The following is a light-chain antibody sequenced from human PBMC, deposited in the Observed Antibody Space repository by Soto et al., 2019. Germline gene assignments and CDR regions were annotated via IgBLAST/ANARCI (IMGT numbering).Light chain of an antibody. CDR3: QQSYNTTRT. V-gene: IGKV1-39*01. CDR2: AAS. CDR1: QTISRH. Sequence: DSHTTQSPSSLPASVGDRLTLTCRASQTISRHLNWFQQKPGKAPNXXIYAASSLQSGVPSRFSGYGSGTDITLTISSLKDEDGATYYCQQSYNTTRTFGQGTKVDIK. J-gene: IGKJ1*01.